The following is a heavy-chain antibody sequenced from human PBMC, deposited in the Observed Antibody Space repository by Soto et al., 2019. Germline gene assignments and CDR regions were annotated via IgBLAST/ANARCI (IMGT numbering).Heavy chain of an antibody. Sequence: QVQLVQSGAEVKKPGASVKVSCKASGYTFTSYAMHWVRQAPGQRLEWMGWINAGNGNTKYSQKFQGRVTITRDTSASTAYRELSSLRSEDTAVYYCARFPLRDYCSSTSCQTQYGMDVWGQGTTVTVSS. CDR2: INAGNGNT. V-gene: IGHV1-3*01. CDR1: GYTFTSYA. D-gene: IGHD2-2*01. CDR3: ARFPLRDYCSSTSCQTQYGMDV. J-gene: IGHJ6*02.